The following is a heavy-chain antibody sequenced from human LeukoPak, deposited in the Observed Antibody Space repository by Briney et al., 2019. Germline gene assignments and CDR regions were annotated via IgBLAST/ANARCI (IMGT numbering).Heavy chain of an antibody. CDR1: GYTFTSYG. Sequence: ASVTVSFKASGYTFTSYGISWVRQAPGQGGEWMGWISAYNGNTNYAQKLQGRVTMTTHTSTSTAYMELRSLRSDDTAVYYCARVRGIAAAGENWGQGTLVSVSS. V-gene: IGHV1-18*01. D-gene: IGHD6-13*01. CDR3: ARVRGIAAAGEN. CDR2: ISAYNGNT. J-gene: IGHJ4*02.